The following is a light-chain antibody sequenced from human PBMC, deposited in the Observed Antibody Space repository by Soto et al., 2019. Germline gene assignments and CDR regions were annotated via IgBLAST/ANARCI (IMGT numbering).Light chain of an antibody. CDR2: DVN. V-gene: IGLV2-8*01. CDR3: VSFAGGTYV. J-gene: IGLJ1*01. CDR1: SSDVGAYIF. Sequence: QSVLTQPPSASGSPGQSVTISCTGTSSDVGAYIFVSWYQQHPGKAPKLMVYDVNRRPPGVPDRFFGSKSGNTASLTVSGLLAEDEADYYCVSFAGGTYVFGNGTKVTVL.